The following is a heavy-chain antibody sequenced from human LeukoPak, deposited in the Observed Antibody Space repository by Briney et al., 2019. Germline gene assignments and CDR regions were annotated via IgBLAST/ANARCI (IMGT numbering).Heavy chain of an antibody. V-gene: IGHV4-4*02. J-gene: IGHJ5*02. D-gene: IGHD3-10*01. CDR3: ARDSGSGSYTNWFDP. CDR2: IHHSGST. CDR1: GGSISSSNW. Sequence: SETLSLTCAVSGGSISSSNWWSWVRQPPGKGLEWIGEIHHSGSTNYNPSLKSRVTISVDKSKNQFSLKLSSVTAADTAVYYCARDSGSGSYTNWFDPWGQGTLVTVSS.